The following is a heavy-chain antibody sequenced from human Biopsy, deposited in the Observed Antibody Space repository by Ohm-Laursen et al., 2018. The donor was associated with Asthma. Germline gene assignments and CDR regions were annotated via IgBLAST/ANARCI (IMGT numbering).Heavy chain of an antibody. V-gene: IGHV3-30-3*01. CDR2: ISYDGSNK. J-gene: IGHJ4*02. CDR1: GFTFSTYA. D-gene: IGHD4-17*01. Sequence: RSLRLSCAASGFTFSTYAMHWVRQAPGKGLEWVAVISYDGSNKYYADSVKGRFTVSRDNAKNSLYLQMNSRRDGDTAVYYCARPRWGPYGYWGQGTLVTVSS. CDR3: ARPRWGPYGY.